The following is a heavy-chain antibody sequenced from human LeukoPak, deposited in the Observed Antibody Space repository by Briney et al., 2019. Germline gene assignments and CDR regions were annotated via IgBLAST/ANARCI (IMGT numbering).Heavy chain of an antibody. D-gene: IGHD1-26*01. CDR1: VGSISSGGYY. Sequence: SQTLCLTCAVSVGSISSGGYYWGCIRQPPGKGLGWIGYICWCGKTYSNPSLKSRANLSVNRSKNQLSRKLSSETAADTAVYYCARDGVGATGYWGQGTMVTVSS. CDR3: ARDGVGATGY. V-gene: IGHV4-30-2*01. CDR2: ICWCGKT. J-gene: IGHJ4*02.